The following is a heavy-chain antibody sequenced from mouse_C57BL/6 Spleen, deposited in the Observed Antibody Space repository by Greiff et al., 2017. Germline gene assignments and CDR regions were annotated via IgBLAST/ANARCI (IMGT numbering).Heavy chain of an antibody. Sequence: VQLQQPGTELVKPGASVKLSCKASGYTFTSYWMHWVKQRPGQGLEWIGNINPSNGGTNYNEKFKSKATLTVDKSSSTAYMQLSSLTSEDSAVYYCARIDYDRGYAMDYWGQGTSVTVSS. D-gene: IGHD2-4*01. V-gene: IGHV1-53*01. CDR2: INPSNGGT. CDR1: GYTFTSYW. J-gene: IGHJ4*01. CDR3: ARIDYDRGYAMDY.